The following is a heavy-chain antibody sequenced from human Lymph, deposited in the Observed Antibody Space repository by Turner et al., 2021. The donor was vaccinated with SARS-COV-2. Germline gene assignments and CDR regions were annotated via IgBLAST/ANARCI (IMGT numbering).Heavy chain of an antibody. J-gene: IGHJ4*02. CDR3: AREKLGELFDY. CDR1: GFTCSSYS. CDR2: IISRGSYI. V-gene: IGHV3-21*01. Sequence: EVQLVESGGGLVKPGGSLRLSCAASGFTCSSYSMNWVRQAPGKGWELVSSIISRGSYIYYADSVKGRFTISRDNAKNSLYLQMNSLRADDTAVYYCAREKLGELFDYWGQGTLVTVSS. D-gene: IGHD3-10*01.